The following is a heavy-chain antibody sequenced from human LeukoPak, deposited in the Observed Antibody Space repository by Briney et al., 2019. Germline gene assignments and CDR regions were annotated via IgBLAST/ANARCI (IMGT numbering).Heavy chain of an antibody. CDR2: IYGGGTT. CDR1: GFTFSDYY. J-gene: IGHJ4*02. CDR3: ARGMGSSWYYFDY. V-gene: IGHV3-53*01. Sequence: PGGSLRLSCTASGFTFSDYYMSWVRQAPGKGLEWVSLIYGGGTTYYADSVKGRFTISRDNSKNTLYLQMNSLRAEDTAVYYCARGMGSSWYYFDYWGQGTLVTVSS. D-gene: IGHD6-13*01.